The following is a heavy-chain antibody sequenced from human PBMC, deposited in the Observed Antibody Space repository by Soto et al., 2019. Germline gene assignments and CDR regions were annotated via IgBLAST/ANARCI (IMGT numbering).Heavy chain of an antibody. CDR1: GYTFTDYY. D-gene: IGHD2-8*01. CDR2: INPNSGAT. V-gene: IGHV1-2*02. CDR3: AREGGDIVQMVYALPWY. Sequence: ASVKVSCKASGYTFTDYYMHWVRQAPGQGLEWMGWINPNSGATSYAQRFQGRVTMTRDTSISTAYMELSRLTSDDTAVYYCAREGGDIVQMVYALPWYWGQGTLVTVS. J-gene: IGHJ4*02.